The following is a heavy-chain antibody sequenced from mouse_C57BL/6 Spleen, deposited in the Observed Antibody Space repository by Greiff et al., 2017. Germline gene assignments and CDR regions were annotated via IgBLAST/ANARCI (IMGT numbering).Heavy chain of an antibody. J-gene: IGHJ2*01. D-gene: IGHD2-4*01. V-gene: IGHV5-17*01. CDR3: ARYLGLPDC. CDR2: ISSGSSNI. Sequence: EVKLMESGGGLVKPGGSLKLSCAASGFTFSDYGMHWVRQAPEKGLEWVAYISSGSSNIYYADTVKGRFTISRNNAKNNLILQMTGLRSEYTAMYYCARYLGLPDCWGQGTTLTVSS. CDR1: GFTFSDYG.